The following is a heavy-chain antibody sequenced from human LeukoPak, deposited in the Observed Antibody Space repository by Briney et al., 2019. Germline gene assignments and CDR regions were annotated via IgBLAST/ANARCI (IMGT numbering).Heavy chain of an antibody. D-gene: IGHD1-14*01. CDR2: MNPNSERR. V-gene: IGHV1-8*01. CDR3: ATGVSGLLGWFDP. CDR1: GYPFTSFD. Sequence: GASVKVSCKTSGYPFTSFDIHWVRQAAGHGLEWMSWMNPNSERRVYAQKFQGRVTMTEDTSTDTAYMELSSLRSEDTAVYYCATGVSGLLGWFDPWGQGTLVTVSS. J-gene: IGHJ5*02.